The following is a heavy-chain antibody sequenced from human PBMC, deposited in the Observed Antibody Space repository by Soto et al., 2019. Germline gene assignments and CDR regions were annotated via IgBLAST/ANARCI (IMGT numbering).Heavy chain of an antibody. CDR3: ARAESSPHLYYFDY. J-gene: IGHJ4*02. CDR2: IWYDGSNK. Sequence: PGGSLRLSYAASGFTFSIYGMHWVRHAPGKGLEWVAVIWYDGSNKYYADSVKGRFTISRDNSKNTLYLQMNSLRAEDTAVYYCARAESSPHLYYFDYWGQGTLVTVSS. CDR1: GFTFSIYG. D-gene: IGHD6-13*01. V-gene: IGHV3-33*01.